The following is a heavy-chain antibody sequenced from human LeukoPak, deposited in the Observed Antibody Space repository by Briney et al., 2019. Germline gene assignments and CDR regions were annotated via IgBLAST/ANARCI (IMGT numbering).Heavy chain of an antibody. CDR3: ARARRSWGMATTPLDY. J-gene: IGHJ4*02. V-gene: IGHV3-7*01. CDR2: IKQDGSEK. CDR1: GFTFSSYW. D-gene: IGHD5-24*01. Sequence: SGGSLRLSCAASGFTFSSYWMSWVRQAPGKGLEWVANIKQDGSEKYYVDSVKGRFTISRDNAKNSLYLQMNSLRAEDTAVYYCARARRSWGMATTPLDYWGQGTLVTVSS.